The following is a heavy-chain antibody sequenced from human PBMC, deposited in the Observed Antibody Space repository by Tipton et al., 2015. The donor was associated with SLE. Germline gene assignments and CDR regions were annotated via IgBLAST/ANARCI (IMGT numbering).Heavy chain of an antibody. D-gene: IGHD6-13*01. J-gene: IGHJ4*02. V-gene: IGHV1-69*13. CDR3: ARGAAGTAIGLLGFDY. CDR1: GGTFSSYA. Sequence: QSGPEVKKPGASVKVSCKASGGTFSSYAISWVRQAPGQGLEWMGGIIPIFGTANYAQKFQGRVTITADESTSTAYMELSSLRSEDTAVYYCARGAAGTAIGLLGFDYWGQRTLVTVSS. CDR2: IIPIFGTA.